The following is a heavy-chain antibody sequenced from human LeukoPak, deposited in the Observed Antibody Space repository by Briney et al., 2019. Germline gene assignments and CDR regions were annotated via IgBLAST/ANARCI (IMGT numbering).Heavy chain of an antibody. J-gene: IGHJ4*02. CDR2: IYYSGST. CDR1: GGSISSSSYY. Sequence: SETLSLTCTVSGGSISSSSYYWGWIRQPPGKGLEWIGSIYYSGSTYYNPSLKSRVTISVDTSKNQFSLKLSSVTAADTAVYYCARRIAYSSSRTFDYWGXGTLVTVSS. D-gene: IGHD6-6*01. CDR3: ARRIAYSSSRTFDY. V-gene: IGHV4-39*01.